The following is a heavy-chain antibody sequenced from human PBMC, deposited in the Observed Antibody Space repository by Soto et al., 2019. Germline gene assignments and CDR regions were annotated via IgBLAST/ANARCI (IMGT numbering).Heavy chain of an antibody. CDR3: ARDGGSITAAGPGYYGMDV. Sequence: ASLKVSCKASGHTITGYYVNWGRQANGQGLEWMGWINPNSGGTNYAQKFQGRVTMTRDTSISTAYMELSRLRSDDTAVYYCARDGGSITAAGPGYYGMDVWGQGTTVTVSS. J-gene: IGHJ6*02. CDR1: GHTITGYY. V-gene: IGHV1-2*02. D-gene: IGHD6-13*01. CDR2: INPNSGGT.